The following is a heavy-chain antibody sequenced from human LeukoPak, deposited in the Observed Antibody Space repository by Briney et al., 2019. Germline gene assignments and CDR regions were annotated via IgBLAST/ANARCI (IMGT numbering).Heavy chain of an antibody. Sequence: GGSLRLSCAASGFTFSSYEMNWVRQAPGKGLEWVSYISSSGSTIYYADSVKGRFTISRDNAKNSLYLQMNSLRAEDTAVYYCARVGYSSSWYRKYYFDYRGQGTLVTVSS. D-gene: IGHD6-13*01. CDR2: ISSSGSTI. J-gene: IGHJ4*02. CDR3: ARVGYSSSWYRKYYFDY. CDR1: GFTFSSYE. V-gene: IGHV3-48*03.